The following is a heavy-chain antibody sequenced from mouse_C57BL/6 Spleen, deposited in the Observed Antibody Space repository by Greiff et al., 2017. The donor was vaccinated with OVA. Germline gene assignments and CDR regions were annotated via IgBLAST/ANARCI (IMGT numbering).Heavy chain of an antibody. J-gene: IGHJ1*03. D-gene: IGHD2-5*01. V-gene: IGHV1-80*01. CDR1: GYAFSSYW. Sequence: VQLQQSGAELVKPGASVKISCKASGYAFSSYWMNWVKQRPGKGLEWIGQIYPGDGDTNYNGKFKGKATLTADKSSSTAYMQLSSLTSEDSAVYFCARSPYYSNYGWYFDVWGTGTTVTVSS. CDR3: ARSPYYSNYGWYFDV. CDR2: IYPGDGDT.